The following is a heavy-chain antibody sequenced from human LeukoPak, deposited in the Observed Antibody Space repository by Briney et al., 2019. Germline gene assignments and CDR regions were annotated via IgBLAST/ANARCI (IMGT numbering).Heavy chain of an antibody. D-gene: IGHD1-1*01. Sequence: GGSLRLSCAASGFTFSNYWMSWVRQAPGKELEWVANIKQDGREKYYVDSVKGRFTISRDNAKNSLYLQMSSLRAEDTAVYYCARKGELERRRSWDYWGQGTLVTVSS. V-gene: IGHV3-7*03. CDR2: IKQDGREK. J-gene: IGHJ4*02. CDR1: GFTFSNYW. CDR3: ARKGELERRRSWDY.